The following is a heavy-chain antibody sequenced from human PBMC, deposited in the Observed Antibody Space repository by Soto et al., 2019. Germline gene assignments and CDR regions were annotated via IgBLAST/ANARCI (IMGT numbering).Heavy chain of an antibody. J-gene: IGHJ5*02. Sequence: ASVKVSCKASGYTFTSYYMHWVRQAPGQGLEWMGIINPSGGSTSYAQKFQGRVTMSRDTSTSTVYMELSSLRSEDTAVYYCARGGYSSGFPNWFDPWGQGTLVTVSS. D-gene: IGHD6-19*01. CDR3: ARGGYSSGFPNWFDP. CDR1: GYTFTSYY. CDR2: INPSGGST. V-gene: IGHV1-46*03.